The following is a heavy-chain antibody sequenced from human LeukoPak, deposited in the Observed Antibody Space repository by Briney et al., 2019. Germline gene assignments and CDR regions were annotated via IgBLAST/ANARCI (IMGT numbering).Heavy chain of an antibody. J-gene: IGHJ4*01. CDR1: GGSISSYY. CDR2: FYYSGST. D-gene: IGHD4-17*01. CDR3: AKYNDYGDYYFDT. Sequence: SATLSLTFTVSGGSISSYYWSWIRQPPGKGLGWSGYFYYSGSTNYNPSLKSRVTISIDKSKNQFYLQMSTVTAEDTAGYYLAKYNDYGDYYFDTCGPRALVTVSS. V-gene: IGHV4-59*12.